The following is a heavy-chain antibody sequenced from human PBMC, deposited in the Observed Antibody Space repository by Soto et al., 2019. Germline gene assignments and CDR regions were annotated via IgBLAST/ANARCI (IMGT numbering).Heavy chain of an antibody. CDR3: AGLGSGNGRRGEDY. D-gene: IGHD3-3*01. CDR2: IYSGGSA. J-gene: IGHJ4*02. CDR1: GFTVSNNY. V-gene: IGHV3-53*02. Sequence: EVQLVETGGGLIQPGGSLRLSCAASGFTVSNNYMSWVRQAPGKGLEWVSVIYSGGSAYYAASVKGRFTISRDNSKNTLYLQMNSLRAEDTAVYYCAGLGSGNGRRGEDYWGQGTLVTVSS.